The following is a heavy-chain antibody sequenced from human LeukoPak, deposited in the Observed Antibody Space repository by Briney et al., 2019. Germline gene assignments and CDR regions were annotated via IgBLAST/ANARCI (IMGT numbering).Heavy chain of an antibody. D-gene: IGHD6-13*01. CDR3: ARGGYSSSWYTPGY. Sequence: GGSLRLSCAASGFTFSDYYMSWIRQAPGKGLEWVSYISGSSDSTNYADSVKGRFTISRDNAKNSLYLQMNSLRDEDTAVYYCARGGYSSSWYTPGYWGQGTLVTVSS. J-gene: IGHJ4*02. V-gene: IGHV3-11*06. CDR2: ISGSSDST. CDR1: GFTFSDYY.